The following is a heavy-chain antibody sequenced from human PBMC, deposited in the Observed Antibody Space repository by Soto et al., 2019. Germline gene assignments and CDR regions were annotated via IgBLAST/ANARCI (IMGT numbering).Heavy chain of an antibody. Sequence: LRLSCTVSGFTFDDYAMSWVRQAPGKGLEWVGFISSQAFGGTTEYAASVEGRFTISTDESKTIAYLQMNSLKAADTAVYFCATVYFYDSSADYYFDYWGQGTLVTVSS. CDR3: ATVYFYDSSADYYFDY. D-gene: IGHD3-22*01. CDR1: GFTFDDYA. J-gene: IGHJ4*02. CDR2: ISSQAFGGTT. V-gene: IGHV3-49*04.